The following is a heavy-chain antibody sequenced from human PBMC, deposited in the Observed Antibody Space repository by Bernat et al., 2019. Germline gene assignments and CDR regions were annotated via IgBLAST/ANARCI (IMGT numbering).Heavy chain of an antibody. Sequence: LQLQGSGPGLVKTSETLSLTCTVSGGSITSSSYYWGWIRQPPGKGLQWVGIIYYSGSTYYNPSLRSRVTISVDTPKNQFSLKLSSVSAADTAVYYCARVSSSWYEGSLYYYGMDVWGQGTTVTVSS. CDR1: GGSITSSSYY. V-gene: IGHV4-39*01. CDR2: IYYSGST. D-gene: IGHD6-13*01. CDR3: ARVSSSWYEGSLYYYGMDV. J-gene: IGHJ6*02.